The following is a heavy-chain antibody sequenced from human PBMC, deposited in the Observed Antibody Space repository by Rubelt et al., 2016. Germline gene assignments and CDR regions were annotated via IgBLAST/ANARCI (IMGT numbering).Heavy chain of an antibody. CDR2: ITASGGAR. CDR3: VRDEYGVGGDT. D-gene: IGHD2/OR15-2a*01. J-gene: IGHJ5*02. CDR1: GFSFNIYE. V-gene: IGHV3-48*03. Sequence: EVQLVESGGGLVQPGGSLRLSCAASGFSFNIYEMNWVRQAPGKGLEWVSYITASGGARYYADAVKGRFTVSRDNAKNLLYLQMNNVTDDDTAPYYCVRDEYGVGGDTWGQGTLVTVSS.